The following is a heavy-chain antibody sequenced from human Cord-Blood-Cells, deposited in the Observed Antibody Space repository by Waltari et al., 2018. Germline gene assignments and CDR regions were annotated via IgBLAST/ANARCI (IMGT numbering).Heavy chain of an antibody. Sequence: QVQLVQSGAAVKKPAASVKVSCKASGYTFTTYDPHWVRQSTGQGLELMGWMNPNSGNTGYAQKFQGRVTITRNTSISTAYMELSSLRAEDTAVYYCARGPRGYDFWSGYDYWGQGTLVTVSS. CDR1: GYTFTTYD. V-gene: IGHV1-8*03. D-gene: IGHD3-3*01. CDR2: MNPNSGNT. CDR3: ARGPRGYDFWSGYDY. J-gene: IGHJ4*02.